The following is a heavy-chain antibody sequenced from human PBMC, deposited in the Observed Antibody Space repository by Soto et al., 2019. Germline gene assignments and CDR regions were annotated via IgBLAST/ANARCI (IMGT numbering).Heavy chain of an antibody. Sequence: QLQLQESGPGLVKPSETLSLTCTVSGGSISSSSYYWGWIRQPPGKGLEWIGSIYYSGSTYYNPSLKSRVTISVATSKPQFSLKLSSVTAADTAVYYCARHPWELLTMDVWGQGTTVTVSS. CDR1: GGSISSSSYY. CDR3: ARHPWELLTMDV. J-gene: IGHJ6*02. D-gene: IGHD1-26*01. V-gene: IGHV4-39*01. CDR2: IYYSGST.